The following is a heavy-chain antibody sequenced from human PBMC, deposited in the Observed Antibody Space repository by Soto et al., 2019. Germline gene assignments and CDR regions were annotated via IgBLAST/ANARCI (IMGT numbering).Heavy chain of an antibody. CDR3: ARAPGSIAAAGIDY. V-gene: IGHV1-8*01. Sequence: QVQLVQSGAEVKKPGASVKVSCKASGYTFTSYDINWVRQATGQGLEWMGWMNPNSGNTGYAQKFQGRVTMTRNTSISTAYMELSSMRSEDTAVYYCARAPGSIAAAGIDYWGQGTLVTVSS. D-gene: IGHD6-13*01. J-gene: IGHJ4*02. CDR1: GYTFTSYD. CDR2: MNPNSGNT.